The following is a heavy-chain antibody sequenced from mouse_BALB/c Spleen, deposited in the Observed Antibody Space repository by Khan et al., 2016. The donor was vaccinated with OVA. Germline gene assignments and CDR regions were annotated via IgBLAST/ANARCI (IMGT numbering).Heavy chain of an antibody. D-gene: IGHD2-2*01. J-gene: IGHJ2*01. CDR1: GYTFPDYA. V-gene: IGHV1S137*01. Sequence: QMQLEESGPELVRPGESVKLSCKGSGYTFPDYAMHWVKQSHAKSLEWIGVISIYYDNTNYNQKFKGKATMTVDKSSSTAYMELARLTSEDSAIYCCAREGQWLRRGGGNSDCWGQGNTLTVSA. CDR3: AREGQWLRRGGGNSDC. CDR2: ISIYYDNT.